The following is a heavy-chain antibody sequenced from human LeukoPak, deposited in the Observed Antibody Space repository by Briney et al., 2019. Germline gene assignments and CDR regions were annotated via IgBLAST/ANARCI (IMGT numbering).Heavy chain of an antibody. Sequence: ASVKVSCKASGYTFTGYYMHWVRQSPGQGLEWIGWINPNSGGRNYAQKFQGRVTMTRDTSISTAYMELSSLRSEDTAVYYCARGVYYDSSAYGWFDPWGQGTLVTVSS. V-gene: IGHV1-2*02. D-gene: IGHD3-22*01. J-gene: IGHJ5*02. CDR2: INPNSGGR. CDR3: ARGVYYDSSAYGWFDP. CDR1: GYTFTGYY.